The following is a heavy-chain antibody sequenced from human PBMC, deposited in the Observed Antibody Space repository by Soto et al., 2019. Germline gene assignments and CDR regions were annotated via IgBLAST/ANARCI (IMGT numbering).Heavy chain of an antibody. CDR1: EFTFSSYA. CDR2: ISGGGGTT. Sequence: EVQLLESGGDLVQPGGSLRLSCAASEFTFSSYAMNWVRQAPGKGLEWVSVISGGGGTTYYADSVKGRFRISRDNSKNTLYPQMNSLRVEDTAVYYCAKGKVAYDNSGLQYFYYFPMNVWGQGTTVTVSS. CDR3: AKGKVAYDNSGLQYFYYFPMNV. D-gene: IGHD3-22*01. V-gene: IGHV3-23*01. J-gene: IGHJ6*02.